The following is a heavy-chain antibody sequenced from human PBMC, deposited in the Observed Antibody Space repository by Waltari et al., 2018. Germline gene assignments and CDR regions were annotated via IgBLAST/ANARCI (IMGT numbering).Heavy chain of an antibody. CDR3: ARQGPGGRAYDI. J-gene: IGHJ3*02. V-gene: IGHV4-39*01. CDR2: MYFDRGSI. CDR1: GGSISSNSYF. Sequence: QLQLQESGPGLVKPSETLYLTCTVSGGSISSNSYFWGWIRQPPGKGLEWIGSMYFDRGSIYYNPALKGRVTIFGDTSKNQFSLKLTTVTAADTAFYYCARQGPGGRAYDIWGQGTMLTVSS.